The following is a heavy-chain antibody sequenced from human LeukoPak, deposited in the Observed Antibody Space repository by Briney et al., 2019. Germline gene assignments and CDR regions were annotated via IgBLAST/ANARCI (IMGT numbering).Heavy chain of an antibody. D-gene: IGHD4-17*01. V-gene: IGHV1-8*01. Sequence: ASVKVSCKASGYTFTSYDINWVRQATGQGPEWMGWMNPNSGNTGYAQKFQGRVTMTRNTSISTAYMEVSSLRSEDTAVCYCARARAFYGDYPYYFDYWGQGTLVTVSS. CDR3: ARARAFYGDYPYYFDY. CDR2: MNPNSGNT. J-gene: IGHJ4*02. CDR1: GYTFTSYD.